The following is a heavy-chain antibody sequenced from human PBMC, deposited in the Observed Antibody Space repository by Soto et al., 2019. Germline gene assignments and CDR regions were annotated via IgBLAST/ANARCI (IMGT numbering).Heavy chain of an antibody. CDR1: GGSISSGGYY. V-gene: IGHV4-31*03. J-gene: IGHJ5*02. D-gene: IGHD3-9*01. Sequence: PSETLSLTXTVSGGSISSGGYYWSWIRQHPGKGLEWIGYIYYSGSTYYNPSLKSRVTISVDTSKNQFSLKLSSVTAADTAVYYCARDRGERRYFDWLLTGAPYNWFDPWGQGTLVTVS. CDR3: ARDRGERRYFDWLLTGAPYNWFDP. CDR2: IYYSGST.